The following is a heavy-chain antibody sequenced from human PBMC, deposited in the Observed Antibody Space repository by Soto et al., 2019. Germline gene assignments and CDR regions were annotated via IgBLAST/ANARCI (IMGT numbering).Heavy chain of an antibody. V-gene: IGHV3-23*01. D-gene: IGHD6-19*01. CDR1: GFPFNTYT. J-gene: IGHJ6*02. CDR3: AKAAISGGWVYSYYGMDV. Sequence: EVQLLESGGGLVQPGGSLRLSCAASGFPFNTYTMTWVRQAPGKGLEWVSAISGSGANTYYADSVKGRYTISRDNSKNTLYLQMNSLRAEDTALFYCAKAAISGGWVYSYYGMDVWGQGTTVTVPS. CDR2: ISGSGANT.